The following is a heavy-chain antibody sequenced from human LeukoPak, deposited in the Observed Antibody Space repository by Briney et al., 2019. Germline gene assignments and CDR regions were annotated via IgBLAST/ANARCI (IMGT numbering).Heavy chain of an antibody. CDR1: GGSISSYY. CDR2: IYYSGST. CDR3: ARLKDDFWSGYNSWFDP. V-gene: IGHV4-59*08. J-gene: IGHJ5*02. D-gene: IGHD3-3*01. Sequence: SETLSLTCTVFGGSISSYYWSWIRQPPGKGLEWIGYIYYSGSTNYNPSLKSRVTISVDTSKNQFSLKLSSVTAADTAVYYCARLKDDFWSGYNSWFDPWGQGTLVTVSS.